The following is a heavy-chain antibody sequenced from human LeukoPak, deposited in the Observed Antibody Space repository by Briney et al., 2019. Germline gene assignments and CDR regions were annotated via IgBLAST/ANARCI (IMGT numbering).Heavy chain of an antibody. CDR2: INSDGRST. D-gene: IGHD1-26*01. Sequence: GGSLRLSCAASGFTFNTYWMHWVRQAPGKGLVWVSRINSDGRSTSYADSVKGRFTISRDNAKKTLCLQMNSLRAEETAVYYCARDQGGATRIDYWGQGTLVTVSS. CDR3: ARDQGGATRIDY. V-gene: IGHV3-74*01. CDR1: GFTFNTYW. J-gene: IGHJ4*02.